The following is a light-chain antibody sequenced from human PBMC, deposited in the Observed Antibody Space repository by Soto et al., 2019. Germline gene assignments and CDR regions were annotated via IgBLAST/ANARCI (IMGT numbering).Light chain of an antibody. CDR3: QQYNSYSLDT. V-gene: IGKV1-5*01. Sequence: DIQMTQSPSTLSASVGDRVTITCRASQSISSWLAWYQQKPGKAPKLLIYDASSLESGVPSRFSGSGSGTEFTLTISSLQPDAFATYYCQQYNSYSLDTFGQGTKLEIK. CDR1: QSISSW. CDR2: DAS. J-gene: IGKJ2*01.